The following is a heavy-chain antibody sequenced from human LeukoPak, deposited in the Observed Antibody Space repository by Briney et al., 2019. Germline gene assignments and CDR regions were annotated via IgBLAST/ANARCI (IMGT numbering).Heavy chain of an antibody. CDR3: ARALRNDY. J-gene: IGHJ4*02. V-gene: IGHV3-7*01. D-gene: IGHD4-17*01. Sequence: ETLSLTCAVYGGSFSGYYWSWVRQAPGKGLEWVANIKQDGSEKYYVDSVKGRFTISRDNAKNSLYLQMNSLRVEDTAVYYCARALRNDYWGQGTLVTVSS. CDR1: GGSFSGYY. CDR2: IKQDGSEK.